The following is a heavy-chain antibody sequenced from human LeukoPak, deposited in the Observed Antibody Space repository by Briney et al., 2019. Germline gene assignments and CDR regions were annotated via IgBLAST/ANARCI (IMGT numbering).Heavy chain of an antibody. Sequence: PGGSLRLSCAASGFTFRSFVMHWVRQAPAKGLELVAAISYEDGRNKYYADSVKGRFTISRDNSKYTVYLEMNSLRVEDTAMYYCSKERPEEYYASGSYFDYWGQGTLVTVSS. CDR1: GFTFRSFV. CDR2: ISYEDGRNK. V-gene: IGHV3-30-3*02. D-gene: IGHD3-10*01. CDR3: SKERPEEYYASGSYFDY. J-gene: IGHJ4*02.